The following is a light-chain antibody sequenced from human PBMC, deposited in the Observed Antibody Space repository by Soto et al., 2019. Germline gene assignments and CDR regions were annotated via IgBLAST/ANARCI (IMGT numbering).Light chain of an antibody. CDR2: EVS. V-gene: IGLV2-8*01. CDR3: TSYAGSNNVV. J-gene: IGLJ2*01. Sequence: QSALTQPPSASGSPGQSVTFSCTGTSSDVGAYDYVSWYQHHPGKAPKLIIYEVSKRPSGVPDRFSASKSGNTASLTVSGLQAEDEADYYCTSYAGSNNVVFGGGTKVTVL. CDR1: SSDVGAYDY.